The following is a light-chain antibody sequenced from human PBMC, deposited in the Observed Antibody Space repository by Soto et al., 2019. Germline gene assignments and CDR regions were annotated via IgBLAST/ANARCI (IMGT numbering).Light chain of an antibody. CDR1: QSVRSK. J-gene: IGKJ5*01. V-gene: IGKV3-15*01. CDR2: DAS. Sequence: EIVMTQSPGTLSVSPGERATLSCRASQSVRSKLAWYQQKPGQAPRLLIYDASTRATGIPARFSGSGSGTEFIITISSLQWEDFAGYYCQQYNNWPPITFGQGTRLEIK. CDR3: QQYNNWPPIT.